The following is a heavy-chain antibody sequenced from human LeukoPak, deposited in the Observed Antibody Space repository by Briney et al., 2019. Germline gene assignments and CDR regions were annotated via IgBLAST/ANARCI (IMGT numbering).Heavy chain of an antibody. D-gene: IGHD6-19*01. Sequence: PGGSLRLSCAASGFTFSSYSMNWVRQAPGKGLEWIGEINHSGSTNYNPSLKSRVTISVDTSKNQFSLKLSSVTAADTAVYYCARDGLFLGSPDYWGQGTLVTVSS. V-gene: IGHV4-34*01. CDR3: ARDGLFLGSPDY. J-gene: IGHJ4*02. CDR2: INHSGST. CDR1: GFTFSSYS.